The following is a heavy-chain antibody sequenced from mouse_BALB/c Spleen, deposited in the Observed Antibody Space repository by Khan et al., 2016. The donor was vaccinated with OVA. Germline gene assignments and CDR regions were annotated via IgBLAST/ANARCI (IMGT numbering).Heavy chain of an antibody. D-gene: IGHD1-1*02. CDR2: ISAGGTST. V-gene: IGHV5-4*02. J-gene: IGHJ3*01. CDR3: VRASYGAFAY. Sequence: EVELVESGGGLVKPGGSLKLSCAASGFTFSDYYMYWVRQTPEKRLEWVATISAGGTSTYYPDSVKGRFTISRDNAKNSLYLQMSSLKSDDTAIFFCVRASYGAFAYWGQGTLVTVSA. CDR1: GFTFSDYY.